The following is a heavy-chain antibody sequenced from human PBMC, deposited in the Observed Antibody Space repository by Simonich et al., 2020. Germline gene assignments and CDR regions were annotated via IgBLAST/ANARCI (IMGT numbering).Heavy chain of an antibody. V-gene: IGHV3-21*01. CDR3: ASNSGEGY. CDR2: ISGSRSYI. Sequence: EVQLVESGGGLVKPGGSLRLSCAASGLTFSSYGMNWVRQAPGKGLEWVSSISGSRSYIYYADSGKGRFTIARDNAKNSLYLQMNSLRAEDTAVYYCASNSGEGYWGQGTLVTVSS. CDR1: GLTFSSYG. J-gene: IGHJ4*02. D-gene: IGHD7-27*01.